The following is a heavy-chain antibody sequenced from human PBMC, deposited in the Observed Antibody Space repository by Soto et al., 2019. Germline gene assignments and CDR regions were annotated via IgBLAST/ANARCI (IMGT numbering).Heavy chain of an antibody. J-gene: IGHJ4*02. D-gene: IGHD1-20*01. CDR2: IYNSGST. Sequence: QVQLQESGPGLVKHSETLSLTCTVSGGSISSGTYYWSWIRQPPGKGLEWIGYIYNSGSTNYNPSLKSRVTISVDTSKDPFSLKLSSVTAADTAVYYCARLGDYNWNYFDCWGQGTLVTVSS. CDR3: ARLGDYNWNYFDC. CDR1: GGSISSGTYY. V-gene: IGHV4-61*03.